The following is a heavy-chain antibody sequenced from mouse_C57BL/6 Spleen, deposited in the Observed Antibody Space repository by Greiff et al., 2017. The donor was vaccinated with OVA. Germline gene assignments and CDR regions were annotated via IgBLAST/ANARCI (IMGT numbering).Heavy chain of an antibody. CDR1: GYTFTGYW. CDR2: ILPGSGST. Sequence: QVQLQQSGAELMKPGASVKLSCKATGYTFTGYWIEWVKQRPGHGLEWIGEILPGSGSTNYNEKFKGKATFTADTSSNTAYMQLSSLTTEDSAIYYCARSGYDYGSSYEGNYAMDYWGQGTSVTVSS. V-gene: IGHV1-9*01. D-gene: IGHD1-1*01. J-gene: IGHJ4*01. CDR3: ARSGYDYGSSYEGNYAMDY.